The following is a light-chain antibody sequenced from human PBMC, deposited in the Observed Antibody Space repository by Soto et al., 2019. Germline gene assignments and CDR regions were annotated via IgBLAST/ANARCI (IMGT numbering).Light chain of an antibody. CDR2: KAS. CDR1: QTISSW. V-gene: IGKV1-5*03. CDR3: QQYNGFPWT. Sequence: DVQMAQSPSTLSSSVGDIVTITCRSSQTISSWLAWYQQKPGRAPKLLIYKASSLESGVPARFSGSGSGTEFTLTISSLQPDDFATYYCQQYNGFPWTFGQGAKV. J-gene: IGKJ1*01.